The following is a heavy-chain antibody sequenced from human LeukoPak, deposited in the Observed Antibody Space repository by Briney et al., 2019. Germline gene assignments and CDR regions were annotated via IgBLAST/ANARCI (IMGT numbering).Heavy chain of an antibody. Sequence: GGSLRLSCTASGFTFSSYSMNWVRQAPGKGLEWVSSISSSSDYIYYADSVKGRFTISRDNAKNSLYLQMNSLRAEDTAVYYCAISEGRSGYYLEVDYWGQGTLVTVSS. CDR2: ISSSSDYI. D-gene: IGHD3-22*01. V-gene: IGHV3-21*01. J-gene: IGHJ4*02. CDR1: GFTFSSYS. CDR3: AISEGRSGYYLEVDY.